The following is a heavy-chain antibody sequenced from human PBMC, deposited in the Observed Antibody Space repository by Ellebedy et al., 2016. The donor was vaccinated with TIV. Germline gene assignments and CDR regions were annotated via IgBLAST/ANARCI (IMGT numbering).Heavy chain of an antibody. CDR1: GYTLTELS. Sequence: AASVKVSCKVSGYTLTELSMHWVRQAPGQGLEWMGWISAYNGNTNYAQKLQGRVTMTTDTSTSTAYMELRSLRSDDTAVYYCARDVRYAFDIWGQGTTVTVSS. D-gene: IGHD5-24*01. CDR2: ISAYNGNT. V-gene: IGHV1-18*01. CDR3: ARDVRYAFDI. J-gene: IGHJ3*02.